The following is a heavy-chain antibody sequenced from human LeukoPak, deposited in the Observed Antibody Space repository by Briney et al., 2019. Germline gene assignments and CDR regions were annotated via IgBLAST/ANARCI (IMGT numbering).Heavy chain of an antibody. Sequence: PSETLSLTCAVTCGSINNHKWWSWVRQSPGKGLEWLGEIFYSWSPNYKPSFKSRIVMSVENSNNQFSLILTSVTVADTAVYYCARDGNSYYDHWGRGIMVPVTS. J-gene: IGHJ5*02. CDR2: IFYSWSP. CDR3: ARDGNSYYDH. D-gene: IGHD4-11*01. CDR1: CGSINNHKW. V-gene: IGHV4-4*02.